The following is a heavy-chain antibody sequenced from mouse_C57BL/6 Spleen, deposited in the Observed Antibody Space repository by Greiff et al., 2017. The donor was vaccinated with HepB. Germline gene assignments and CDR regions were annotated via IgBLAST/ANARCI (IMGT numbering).Heavy chain of an antibody. J-gene: IGHJ4*01. CDR1: GYTFTDYY. V-gene: IGHV1-26*01. Sequence: EVQLQQSGPELVKPGASVKISCKASGYTFTDYYMNWVKQSHGKSLEWIGDINPKNGGTSYNQKFKGKATLTVDKSSSTAYMELRSLTSEDSAVYYCARRGVMDYWGQRTSVTVSS. CDR2: INPKNGGT. CDR3: ARRGVMDY.